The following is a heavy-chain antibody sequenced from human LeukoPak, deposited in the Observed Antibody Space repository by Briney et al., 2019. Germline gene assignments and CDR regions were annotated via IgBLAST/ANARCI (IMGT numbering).Heavy chain of an antibody. V-gene: IGHV1-2*02. CDR2: INPNSGDT. D-gene: IGHD3-22*01. CDR3: VRDYYYDYNGHSPGTQGFQH. J-gene: IGHJ1*01. CDR1: EYTFTAYY. Sequence: ASVKVSCKASEYTFTAYYIHWVRQAPGQGLEWMGRINPNSGDTRSAQKFQGRVTMTSDTSITTAYMELSSLRSDDTAVYFCVRDYYYDYNGHSPGTQGFQHWGQGTLVTVSS.